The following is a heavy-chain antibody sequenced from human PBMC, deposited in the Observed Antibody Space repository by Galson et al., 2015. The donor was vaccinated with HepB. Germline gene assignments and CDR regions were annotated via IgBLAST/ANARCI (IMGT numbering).Heavy chain of an antibody. CDR3: TTAGYCSGGSCYPDAFDI. CDR1: GFIFSHAW. J-gene: IGHJ3*02. D-gene: IGHD2-15*01. Sequence: SLRLSCAASGFIFSHAWMSWVRQAPGKGLEWVGRIKTKLDGGTTDYAAPVKGRFAISRDDSKNTLYLQMSSLKTEDTSVYYCTTAGYCSGGSCYPDAFDIWGQGTMVTVSS. V-gene: IGHV3-15*01. CDR2: IKTKLDGGTT.